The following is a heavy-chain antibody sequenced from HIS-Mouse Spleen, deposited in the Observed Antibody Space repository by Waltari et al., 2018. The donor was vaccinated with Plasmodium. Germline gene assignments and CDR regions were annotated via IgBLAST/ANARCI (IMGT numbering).Heavy chain of an antibody. CDR3: AKEEGNWNDDDAFDI. CDR2: IWYDGSNK. CDR1: GFTFSSYG. J-gene: IGHJ3*02. Sequence: VQPGRSLRLSCAASGFTFSSYGMHGFRQAPGKGLEWVAVIWYDGSNKYYADSVKGRFTISRDNSKNTLYLQMNSLRAEDTAVYYCAKEEGNWNDDDAFDIWGQGTMVTVSS. D-gene: IGHD1-1*01. V-gene: IGHV3-33*06.